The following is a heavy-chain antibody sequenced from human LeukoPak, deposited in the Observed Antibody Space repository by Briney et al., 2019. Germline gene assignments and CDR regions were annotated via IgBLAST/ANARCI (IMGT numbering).Heavy chain of an antibody. D-gene: IGHD1-26*01. CDR3: ARREKWFDP. CDR1: GGSISSSSYY. V-gene: IGHV4-39*07. CDR2: IYYSGST. Sequence: PSETLSPTCTVSGGSISSSSYYWGWIRQPPGKGLEWIGSIYYSGSTYYNPSLKSRVTISVDTSKNQFSLKLSSVTAADTAVYYCARREKWFDPWGQGTLVTVSS. J-gene: IGHJ5*02.